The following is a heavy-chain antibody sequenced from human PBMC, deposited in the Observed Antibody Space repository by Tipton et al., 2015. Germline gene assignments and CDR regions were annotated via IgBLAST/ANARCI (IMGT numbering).Heavy chain of an antibody. J-gene: IGHJ2*01. CDR1: GFTFSSSA. CDR2: IASDGSTT. CDR3: ARFTYFDL. V-gene: IGHV3-74*01. Sequence: SLRLSCAASGFTFSSSAMSWVRQAPGKGLECVSGIASDGSTTDYADSVKGRFTVSRDNAKNTLYLQMNSLRVDDTAVYYCARFTYFDLWGRGTLVSVSS.